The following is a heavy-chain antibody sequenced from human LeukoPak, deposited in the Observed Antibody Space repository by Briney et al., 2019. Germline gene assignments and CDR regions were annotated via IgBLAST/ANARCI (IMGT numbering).Heavy chain of an antibody. CDR1: GFTFSSYA. CDR2: ISYDGSNK. J-gene: IGHJ4*02. CDR3: AKGPEYYYDSSGSDY. D-gene: IGHD3-22*01. V-gene: IGHV3-30*04. Sequence: QPGGSLRLSCAASGFTFSSYAMHWVRQAPGKGLEWVAVISYDGSNKYYADSVKGRFTISRDNSKNTLYLQMNSLRAEDTAVYYCAKGPEYYYDSSGSDYWGQGTLVTVSS.